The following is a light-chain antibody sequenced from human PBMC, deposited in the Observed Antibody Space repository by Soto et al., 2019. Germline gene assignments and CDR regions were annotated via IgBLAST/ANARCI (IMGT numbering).Light chain of an antibody. Sequence: DIQMTQSPSSLSASVGDRVTITCRASQSISTYLNWYQQKPGKAPKLLIYAASSLQSGVPSRFSGRGSGTDFTLTISSLQPEDFATYYCQQSHSSPPWTFGQGTKVEIK. CDR1: QSISTY. V-gene: IGKV1-39*01. CDR2: AAS. CDR3: QQSHSSPPWT. J-gene: IGKJ1*01.